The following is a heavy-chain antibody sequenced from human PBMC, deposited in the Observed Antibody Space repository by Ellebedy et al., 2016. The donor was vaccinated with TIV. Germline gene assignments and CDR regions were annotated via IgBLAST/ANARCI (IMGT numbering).Heavy chain of an antibody. Sequence: GGSLRFSCAASGFTFSSYEMNWVRQAPGKGLEWVAVISYDGSNKYYADSVKGRFTISRDNSKNTLYLQMNSLRAEDTAVYYCAKPPRYFDWLSLFDYWGQGTLVTVSS. CDR2: ISYDGSNK. CDR1: GFTFSSYE. CDR3: AKPPRYFDWLSLFDY. D-gene: IGHD3-9*01. V-gene: IGHV3-30*07. J-gene: IGHJ4*02.